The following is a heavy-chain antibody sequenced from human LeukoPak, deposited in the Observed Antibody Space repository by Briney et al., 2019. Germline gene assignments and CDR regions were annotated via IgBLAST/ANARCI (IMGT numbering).Heavy chain of an antibody. CDR3: AKRTDNWNIGGPFDY. CDR1: GFSFSTYA. CDR2: IRDSGGST. Sequence: GGSLRPSCAASGFSFSTYAMTWVRQAPGEGLEWVSAIRDSGGSTYYADSVKGRFTISRDNSKSTLFLQMNSLRVEDTAIYYCAKRTDNWNIGGPFDYWGRGTLVTVSS. D-gene: IGHD1-20*01. J-gene: IGHJ4*02. V-gene: IGHV3-23*01.